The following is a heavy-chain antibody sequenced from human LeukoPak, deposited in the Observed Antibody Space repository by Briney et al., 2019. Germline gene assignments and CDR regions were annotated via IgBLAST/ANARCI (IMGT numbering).Heavy chain of an antibody. V-gene: IGHV4-4*07. CDR1: GGSISSYY. D-gene: IGHD6-13*01. CDR3: AREDGPLPGYSSSWYYYYYYMDV. Sequence: SETLSLTCTVSGGSISSYYWSWIRQPAGKGLEWIGRIYTSGSTNYNPSLKSRVTMSEDTSKNQFSLKLSSVTAADTAVYYCAREDGPLPGYSSSWYYYYYYMDVWGKGTTVTISS. CDR2: IYTSGST. J-gene: IGHJ6*03.